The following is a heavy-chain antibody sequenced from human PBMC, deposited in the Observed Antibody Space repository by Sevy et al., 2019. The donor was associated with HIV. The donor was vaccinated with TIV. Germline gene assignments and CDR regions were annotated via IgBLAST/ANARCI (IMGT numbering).Heavy chain of an antibody. CDR2: ISTSGTYK. J-gene: IGHJ4*02. Sequence: GGSLRLSCAVSGFTFSSYSMNWVRQAPGKGLEWVSFISTSGTYKYYADSVKGRFTISRDNAKNSLFLQMNSLRADDTAVYYCARDLNDISNYMYSFAYWGQGTLVTVSS. V-gene: IGHV3-21*01. D-gene: IGHD4-4*01. CDR1: GFTFSSYS. CDR3: ARDLNDISNYMYSFAY.